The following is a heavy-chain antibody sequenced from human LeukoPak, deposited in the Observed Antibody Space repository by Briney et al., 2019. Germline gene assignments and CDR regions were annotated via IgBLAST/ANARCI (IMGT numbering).Heavy chain of an antibody. CDR2: INPNSGGT. Sequence: ASVKVSCKASGYTFTGYYMHWVRQAPGQGREWMGWINPNSGGTNSAQKFQGRVTMTRDTSISTAYMELRRLTSDDTAVYYCARDSSGDDYGLVDYWGQGTLVTVSS. V-gene: IGHV1-2*02. D-gene: IGHD4-17*01. CDR3: ARDSSGDDYGLVDY. CDR1: GYTFTGYY. J-gene: IGHJ4*02.